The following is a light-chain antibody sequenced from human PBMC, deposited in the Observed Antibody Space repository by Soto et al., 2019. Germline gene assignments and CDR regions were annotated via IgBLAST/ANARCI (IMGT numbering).Light chain of an antibody. CDR2: DAS. J-gene: IGKJ4*01. CDR1: QTVRNNY. CDR3: QQFSSYPLT. Sequence: EFVLTQSPGTLSWSPGERATLSCRASQTVRNNYLAWYQQKPGQAPRLLIYDASSRATGIPDRFSGGGSGTDFNLTISRLETEDFAVYYCQQFSSYPLTFGGGTKVDIK. V-gene: IGKV3-20*01.